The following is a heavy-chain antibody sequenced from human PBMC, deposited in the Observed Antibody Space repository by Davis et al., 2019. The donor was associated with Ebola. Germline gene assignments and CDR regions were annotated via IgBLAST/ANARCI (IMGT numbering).Heavy chain of an antibody. J-gene: IGHJ4*02. CDR2: IKTDGSST. Sequence: GGSLKISCAASGFSFSSYWMHWVRQAPGKGLVWVSRIKTDGSSTGYGDSVQGRFTISRDNAKNTLYLQMNDLRAEDTAVYYCAREGRVFGCDYWGQGALVTVSS. V-gene: IGHV3-74*01. CDR1: GFSFSSYW. D-gene: IGHD3-3*01. CDR3: AREGRVFGCDY.